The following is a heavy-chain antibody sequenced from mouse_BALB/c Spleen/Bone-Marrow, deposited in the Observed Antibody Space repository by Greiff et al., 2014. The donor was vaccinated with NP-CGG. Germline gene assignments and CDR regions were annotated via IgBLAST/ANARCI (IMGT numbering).Heavy chain of an antibody. CDR3: ARGGNYAWFAY. Sequence: EVQLQQSGGGLVQPGGSRKLSCAASGFTFSSFGMHLVRQAPEKGLEWVAYISSGSSTIYYADTVKGRFTISRDNPKNTLFLQMTSLRSVDTAMYYCARGGNYAWFAYWGQGTLVTVSA. D-gene: IGHD2-1*01. J-gene: IGHJ3*01. V-gene: IGHV5-17*02. CDR2: ISSGSSTI. CDR1: GFTFSSFG.